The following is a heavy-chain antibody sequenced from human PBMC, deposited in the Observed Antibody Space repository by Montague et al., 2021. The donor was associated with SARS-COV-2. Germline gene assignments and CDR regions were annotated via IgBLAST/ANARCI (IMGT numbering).Heavy chain of an antibody. CDR2: IHYTGSS. Sequence: SETLSLTCTVSGGTINNYYWSWIRQPTEKGPEWIAFIHYTGSSNYNPSLKSRATISVDPYKHQCSLKRTSVTAADAARYYCARHLSVGTSGFDIWGQGTMATVSS. J-gene: IGHJ3*02. V-gene: IGHV4-59*08. D-gene: IGHD1-26*01. CDR1: GGTINNYY. CDR3: ARHLSVGTSGFDI.